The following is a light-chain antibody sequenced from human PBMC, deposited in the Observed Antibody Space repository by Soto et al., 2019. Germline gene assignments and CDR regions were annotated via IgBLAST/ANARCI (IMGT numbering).Light chain of an antibody. CDR1: QGISSY. Sequence: IPMTHSPSSLSAPPGDRVTIPFRASQGISSYLAWYQQTPGKAPNLLIYDASSLEIGVPSRFSGSGSGTEFTLTVSSLQPDDFPTYYCQPSNSLLPFGGGTK. CDR2: DAS. CDR3: QPSNSLLP. J-gene: IGKJ4*01. V-gene: IGKV1-8*01.